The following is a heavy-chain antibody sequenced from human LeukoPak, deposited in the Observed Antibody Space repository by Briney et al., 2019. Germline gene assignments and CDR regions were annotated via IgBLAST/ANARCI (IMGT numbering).Heavy chain of an antibody. Sequence: PGGSLRLSCAASGFTLSSYDMNWVRQAPGKGLEWLSYINGDGTTKYYADSLKGRFTISRDNAKNSLYLQMNSLTGDDTAVYYCARDLFTNGRFDFWGQGTLVTVSS. D-gene: IGHD2-8*01. J-gene: IGHJ4*02. CDR1: GFTLSSYD. CDR2: INGDGTTK. CDR3: ARDLFTNGRFDF. V-gene: IGHV3-48*03.